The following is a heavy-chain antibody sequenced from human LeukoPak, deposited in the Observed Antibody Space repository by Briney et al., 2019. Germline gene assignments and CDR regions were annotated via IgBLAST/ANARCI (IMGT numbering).Heavy chain of an antibody. CDR3: ARETSQKGAHYMDV. D-gene: IGHD3-16*01. CDR1: GDSISSGSYF. V-gene: IGHV4-61*10. CDR2: IYPSGST. J-gene: IGHJ6*03. Sequence: PSETLSLTCTVSGDSISSGSYFWSWIRQPAGKGLEWIGHIYPSGSTNYNPSLKSRVTISVDTSKNQFSLKLSSVTAADTAVYYCARETSQKGAHYMDVWGKGTTVTISS.